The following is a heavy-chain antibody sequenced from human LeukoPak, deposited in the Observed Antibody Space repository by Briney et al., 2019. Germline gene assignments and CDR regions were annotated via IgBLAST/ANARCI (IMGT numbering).Heavy chain of an antibody. CDR2: IIPILGIA. Sequence: GSSVKVSCKASGGTFSSYTISWVRQAPGQGLEWMGRIIPILGIANYAQKFQGRVTITADKSTSTAYMELSSLRSEDTAVYYCATPGYCSGGSCYPWGQGTLVTVSS. CDR3: ATPGYCSGGSCYP. D-gene: IGHD2-15*01. V-gene: IGHV1-69*02. CDR1: GGTFSSYT. J-gene: IGHJ5*02.